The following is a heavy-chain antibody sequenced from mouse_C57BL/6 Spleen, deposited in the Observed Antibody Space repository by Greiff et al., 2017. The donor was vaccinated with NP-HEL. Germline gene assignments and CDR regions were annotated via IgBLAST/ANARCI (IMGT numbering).Heavy chain of an antibody. Sequence: EVQLVESGAELVKPGASVKLSCTASGFNIKDYYMHWVKQRTEQGLEWIGRIDPEDGETKYAPKFQGKATITADTSSNTAYLQLSSLTSEDTAVYYCALITASQYYFDYWGQGTTLTVSS. CDR3: ALITASQYYFDY. V-gene: IGHV14-2*01. D-gene: IGHD1-1*01. CDR1: GFNIKDYY. CDR2: IDPEDGET. J-gene: IGHJ2*01.